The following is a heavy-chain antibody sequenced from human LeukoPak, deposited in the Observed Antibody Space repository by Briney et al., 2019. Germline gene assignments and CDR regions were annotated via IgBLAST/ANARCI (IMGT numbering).Heavy chain of an antibody. CDR1: GFTFSSYS. V-gene: IGHV3-21*01. Sequence: GGSLRLSCAASGFTFSSYSMNWVRQAPGKELEWVSSISSSSSYIYYADSVKGRFTISRDNAKNSLYLQMNSLRAEDTAVYYCASGFTGTFTDYWGQGTLVTVSS. D-gene: IGHD1-1*01. CDR2: ISSSSSYI. CDR3: ASGFTGTFTDY. J-gene: IGHJ4*02.